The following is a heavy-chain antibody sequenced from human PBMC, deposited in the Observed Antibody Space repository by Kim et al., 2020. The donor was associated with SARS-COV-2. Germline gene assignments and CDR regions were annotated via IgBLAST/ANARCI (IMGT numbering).Heavy chain of an antibody. Sequence: GGSLRLSCAASGFSFSSYSMNWVRQAPGKGLEWVSYIGSSSSTAYYADSVKGRFTISRDNAKNSLYLQMSSLRDEDTAVYYCARDLGGPDYWGQGTLVTVSS. J-gene: IGHJ4*02. CDR2: IGSSSSTA. CDR1: GFSFSSYS. CDR3: ARDLGGPDY. D-gene: IGHD2-15*01. V-gene: IGHV3-48*02.